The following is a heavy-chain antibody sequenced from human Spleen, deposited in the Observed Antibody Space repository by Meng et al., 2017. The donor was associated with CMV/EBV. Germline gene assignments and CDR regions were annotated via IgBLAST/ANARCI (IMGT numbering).Heavy chain of an antibody. CDR1: GFTVSSNY. V-gene: IGHV3-53*05. CDR3: AKDKGTSGYWAFDI. CDR2: IYSGGST. J-gene: IGHJ3*02. Sequence: LSLTCAASGFTVSSNYINWVRQAPGKGLEWVSVIYSGGSTYYADSVKGRFTISRDNSKNTLYLQMNSLRAEDTAVYYCAKDKGTSGYWAFDIWGQGTMVTVSS. D-gene: IGHD3-22*01.